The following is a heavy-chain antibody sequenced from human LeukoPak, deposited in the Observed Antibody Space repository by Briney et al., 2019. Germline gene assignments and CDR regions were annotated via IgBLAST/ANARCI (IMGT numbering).Heavy chain of an antibody. CDR3: ARDRADPDYGDYVFAY. J-gene: IGHJ4*02. Sequence: GGCLRLSCAASGFTFSSYSMNWVRQAPGKGLEWVSYISSSSSTIYYADSVKGRFTISRDNAKNSLYLQMNSLRAEDTAVYYCARDRADPDYGDYVFAYWGQGTLVTVSS. CDR1: GFTFSSYS. D-gene: IGHD4-17*01. V-gene: IGHV3-48*01. CDR2: ISSSSSTI.